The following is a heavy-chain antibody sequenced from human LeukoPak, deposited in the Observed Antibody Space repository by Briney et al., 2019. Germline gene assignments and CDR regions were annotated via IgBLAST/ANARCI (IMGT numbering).Heavy chain of an antibody. Sequence: GASVKVSCKASGYTFTSYGISWVRQAPGQGLEWMGWISAYNGNTNYAQKLQGRVTMTTDTSTSTAYMELRSLRSDDTAVYYCARDISSWYDGNWFDPWGQGTLVTVSS. CDR1: GYTFTSYG. CDR2: ISAYNGNT. CDR3: ARDISSWYDGNWFDP. J-gene: IGHJ5*02. V-gene: IGHV1-18*01. D-gene: IGHD6-13*01.